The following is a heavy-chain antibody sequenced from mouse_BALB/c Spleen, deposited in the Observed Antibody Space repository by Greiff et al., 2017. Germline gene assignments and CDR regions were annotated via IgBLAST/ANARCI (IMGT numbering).Heavy chain of an antibody. V-gene: IGHV5-4*02. Sequence: EVKVVESGGGLVKPGGSLKLSCAASGSTFSDYYMYWVRQTPEKRLEWVATISDGGSYTYYPDSVKGRFTISRDNAKNNLYLQMSSLKSEDTAMYYCARGTTYYFDYWGQGTTLTVSS. CDR1: GSTFSDYY. J-gene: IGHJ2*01. D-gene: IGHD2-14*01. CDR2: ISDGGSYT. CDR3: ARGTTYYFDY.